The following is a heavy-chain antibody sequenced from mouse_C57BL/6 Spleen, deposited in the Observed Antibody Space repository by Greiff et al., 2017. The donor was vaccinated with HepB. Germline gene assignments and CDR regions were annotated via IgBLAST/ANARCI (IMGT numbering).Heavy chain of an antibody. CDR3: ARHDYSNLHWYFDV. J-gene: IGHJ1*03. Sequence: EVQGVESGGDLVKPGGSLKLSCAASGFTFSSYGMSWVRQTPDKRLEWVATISSGGSYTYYPDSVKGRFTISRDNAKNTLYLQMSSLKSEDTAMYYCARHDYSNLHWYFDVWGTGTTVTVSS. V-gene: IGHV5-6*01. CDR1: GFTFSSYG. D-gene: IGHD2-5*01. CDR2: ISSGGSYT.